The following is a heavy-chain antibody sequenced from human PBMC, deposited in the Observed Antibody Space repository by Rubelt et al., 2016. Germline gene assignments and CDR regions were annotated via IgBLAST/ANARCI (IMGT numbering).Heavy chain of an antibody. J-gene: IGHJ4*02. CDR3: ARYLRPADY. CDR2: INPDSGGT. CDR1: GYTFTNYG. D-gene: IGHD4-17*01. Sequence: QVQLVQSGAEVKKPGASVKVSCKASGYTFTNYGIIWVRQAPGQGFEWMGWINPDSGGTIYAHKFQGRVTMTRDTSINTAFMERSSLRSDDTAVYYCARYLRPADYWGQGTLVTVSS. V-gene: IGHV1-2*07.